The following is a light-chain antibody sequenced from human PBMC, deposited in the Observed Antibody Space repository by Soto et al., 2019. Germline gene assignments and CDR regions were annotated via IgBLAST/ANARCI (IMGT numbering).Light chain of an antibody. CDR1: SSDISGYKY. J-gene: IGLJ1*01. V-gene: IGLV2-14*03. Sequence: QSALTQPASVSGSPGQSITISCTGSSSDISGYKYVSWYQHHPGKAPQLIIFDVINRPSGVSNRFSGSKSGNTASLTIFGLQAEDEADYYCFSYTSSTMYVFGTGTKVTVL. CDR2: DVI. CDR3: FSYTSSTMYV.